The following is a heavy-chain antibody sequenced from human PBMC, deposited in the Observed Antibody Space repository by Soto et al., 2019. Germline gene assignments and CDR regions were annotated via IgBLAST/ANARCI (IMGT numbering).Heavy chain of an antibody. V-gene: IGHV3-23*01. CDR1: GFTVSSYA. J-gene: IGHJ6*03. Sequence: GGSLRLSCAASGFTVSSYAMSWVRQAPGKGLEWVSAISGSGGSTYYADSVKGRFTISRDNSKNTLYLQMNSLRAEDTAVYYCAKGGYCSSTSCQPTNYYYYYMDVWGKGTTVTVSS. CDR3: AKGGYCSSTSCQPTNYYYYYMDV. D-gene: IGHD2-2*01. CDR2: ISGSGGST.